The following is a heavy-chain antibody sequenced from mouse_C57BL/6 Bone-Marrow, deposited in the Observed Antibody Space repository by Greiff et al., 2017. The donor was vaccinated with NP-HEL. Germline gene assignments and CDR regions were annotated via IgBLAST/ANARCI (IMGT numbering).Heavy chain of an antibody. D-gene: IGHD1-1*01. V-gene: IGHV5-9-1*02. Sequence: DVMLVESGEGLVKPGGSLKLSCAASGFTFSSYAMSWVRQTPEKRLEWVAYISSGGDYIYYADTVKGRFPISRDNARNTLYLQMSSLKSEDTAMYYCTRTPSVVPDYWGQGTSVTVSS. J-gene: IGHJ4*01. CDR1: GFTFSSYA. CDR3: TRTPSVVPDY. CDR2: ISSGGDYI.